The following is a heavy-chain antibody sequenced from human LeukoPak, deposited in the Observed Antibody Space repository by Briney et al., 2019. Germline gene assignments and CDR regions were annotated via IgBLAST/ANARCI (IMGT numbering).Heavy chain of an antibody. CDR3: AKSQATWEYIAVAVLGYFDY. V-gene: IGHV3-23*01. CDR2: ISGSGGST. CDR1: GFTFSSYA. J-gene: IGHJ4*02. Sequence: PGGSLRLSCAASGFTFSSYAMSWVRQAPGKGLEWVSAISGSGGSTYYADSVKGRFTISRDNSKNTLYLQMNSLRAEDTAVYYCAKSQATWEYIAVAVLGYFDYWGQGTLVTVSS. D-gene: IGHD6-19*01.